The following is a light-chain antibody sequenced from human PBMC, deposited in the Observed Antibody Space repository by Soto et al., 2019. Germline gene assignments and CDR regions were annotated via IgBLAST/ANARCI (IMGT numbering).Light chain of an antibody. V-gene: IGLV2-8*01. J-gene: IGLJ2*01. CDR1: ISDVGGYNY. CDR3: GSYAGFNNYVA. CDR2: EVS. Sequence: QSALTQPPSASGSPGQSVTISCTGTISDVGGYNYVSWYQQHPGKAPKLMIYEVSERPSGVPDRFSGSKSGNTASLTVSGLQAEDEAGYYCGSYAGFNNYVAFGGGTQLTVL.